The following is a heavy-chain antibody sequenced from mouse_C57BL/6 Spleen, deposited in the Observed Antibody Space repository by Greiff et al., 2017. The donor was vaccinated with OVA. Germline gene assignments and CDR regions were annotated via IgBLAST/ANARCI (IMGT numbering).Heavy chain of an antibody. CDR1: GYTFTGYW. Sequence: QVQLQQPGAELVMPGASVKLSCKASGYTFTGYWMHWVKQRHGQGLEWIGEINPTDSDTNYNQKFKGKATLTVDKSSSTAYMQLSSLTAEDSSVSYCARRGVYYDDVDFAYWGQGTLVTVSA. J-gene: IGHJ3*01. CDR3: ARRGVYYDDVDFAY. CDR2: INPTDSDT. V-gene: IGHV1-69*01. D-gene: IGHD2-4*01.